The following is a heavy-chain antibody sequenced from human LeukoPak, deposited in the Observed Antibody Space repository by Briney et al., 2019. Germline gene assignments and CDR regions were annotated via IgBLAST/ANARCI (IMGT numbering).Heavy chain of an antibody. J-gene: IGHJ6*02. CDR3: ARGQRIAVAGYYYYYGMDV. CDR2: INHSGST. V-gene: IGHV4-34*01. Sequence: PSETLSLTCAVYGGSFSGYYWSWIRQPPGKGLEWIGEINHSGSTNYNPSLKSRVTISVDTSKNQFSLKLSSVTAADTAVYYCARGQRIAVAGYYYYYGMDVWGQGTTVTVSS. D-gene: IGHD6-19*01. CDR1: GGSFSGYY.